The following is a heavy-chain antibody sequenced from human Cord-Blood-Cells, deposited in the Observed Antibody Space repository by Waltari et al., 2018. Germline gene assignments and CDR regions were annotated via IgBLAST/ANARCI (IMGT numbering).Heavy chain of an antibody. CDR1: GFTFCSYS. Sequence: EVQLVESGGGLVKPGGSLRLSWAASGFTFCSYSLNWVGQAPGKGLEWVSSISSSSSYIYYADSVKGRFTISRDNAKNSLYLQMNSLRAEDTAVYYCARDRVEVQGVIDYWGQGTLVTVSS. D-gene: IGHD3-10*01. V-gene: IGHV3-21*01. CDR3: ARDRVEVQGVIDY. J-gene: IGHJ4*02. CDR2: ISSSSSYI.